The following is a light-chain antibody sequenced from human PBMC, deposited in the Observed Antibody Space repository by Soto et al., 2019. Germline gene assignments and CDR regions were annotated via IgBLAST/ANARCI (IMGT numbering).Light chain of an antibody. J-gene: IGKJ1*01. CDR2: AAS. V-gene: IGKV1-39*01. Sequence: DIQMTPSPFSLAASVGDRVTIPCRASQSISSYLNWYQQKPGKAPKLLIYAASSLQSGVPSRFSGSGSGTDFTLTISSLQPEDFATYYCQQSYSTPRTFGQGTKVDIK. CDR1: QSISSY. CDR3: QQSYSTPRT.